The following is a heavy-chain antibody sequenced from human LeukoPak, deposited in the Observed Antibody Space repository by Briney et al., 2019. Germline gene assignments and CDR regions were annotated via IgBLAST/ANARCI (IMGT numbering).Heavy chain of an antibody. Sequence: SETLSLTCTVSGGSISNYYWSWIRQPPGKGLEWIGYIYYSGSTNYNPSLKSRVTISLDTSKSHFSLRLSSVSAADTAVYYCARGRDPLQPLDYWGQGALVTVSS. D-gene: IGHD2-2*01. CDR2: IYYSGST. CDR1: GGSISNYY. V-gene: IGHV4-59*08. CDR3: ARGRDPLQPLDY. J-gene: IGHJ4*02.